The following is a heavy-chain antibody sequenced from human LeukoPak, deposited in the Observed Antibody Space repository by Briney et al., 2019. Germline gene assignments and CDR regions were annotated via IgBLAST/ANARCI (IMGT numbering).Heavy chain of an antibody. J-gene: IGHJ5*02. CDR3: ACRMSASTRFEP. CDR2: IYPGDSRT. D-gene: IGHD2-2*01. Sequence: GESLKISCKASGYTFNNYWIGWARQMPGKGLEWMAVIYPGDSRTRYNPSFQGQVTISADKSINTAYLQWSSLKASDTALYYCACRMSASTRFEPWGQGTLVTVSS. V-gene: IGHV5-51*01. CDR1: GYTFNNYW.